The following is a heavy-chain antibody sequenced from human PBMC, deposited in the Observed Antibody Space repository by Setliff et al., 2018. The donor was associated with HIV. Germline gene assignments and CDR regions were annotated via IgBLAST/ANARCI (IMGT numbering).Heavy chain of an antibody. CDR3: ARGAYQYYDSSGYYQGNFDY. D-gene: IGHD3-22*01. Sequence: ASVKVSCKASGYIFTNYAMNWVRQAPGQGPEWMGWINTNTGNPTYAQGFTGRFVLSLDTSVSTAYLQISSLKPEDTAVYYCARGAYQYYDSSGYYQGNFDYWGQGTLVTVSS. V-gene: IGHV7-4-1*02. CDR1: GYIFTNYA. J-gene: IGHJ4*02. CDR2: INTNTGNP.